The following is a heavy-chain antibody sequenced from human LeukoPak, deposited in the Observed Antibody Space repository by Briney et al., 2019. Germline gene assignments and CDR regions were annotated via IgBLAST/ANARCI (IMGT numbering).Heavy chain of an antibody. Sequence: GGSLRLSCAASGFTFNNYGMHWVRQAPGKGLEWVAVIWYGGSGSNKYYADSVKGRFTISRDNSKNMLYLEMNSLRPEDTAVYYCASLPITIFGVVPAPQNDAFDIWGQGTMVTVSS. V-gene: IGHV3-33*08. CDR3: ASLPITIFGVVPAPQNDAFDI. D-gene: IGHD3-3*01. CDR1: GFTFNNYG. CDR2: IWYGGSGSNK. J-gene: IGHJ3*02.